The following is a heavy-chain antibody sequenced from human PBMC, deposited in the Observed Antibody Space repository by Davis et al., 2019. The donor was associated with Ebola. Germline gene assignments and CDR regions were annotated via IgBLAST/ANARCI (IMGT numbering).Heavy chain of an antibody. CDR3: ARSDYGSGDYMWGRNYYYYYGMDV. J-gene: IGHJ6*02. V-gene: IGHV4-34*01. D-gene: IGHD3-10*01. CDR1: GGSFSDYF. Sequence: SETLSLTCAVSGGSFSDYFWSWIRQSPGKGLEWIGHIGHSGYIDYNPSVKSRVTLSVDTSKNQFSLKMNTVTAADTAVYYCARSDYGSGDYMWGRNYYYYYGMDVWGQGTPVTVSS. CDR2: IGHSGYI.